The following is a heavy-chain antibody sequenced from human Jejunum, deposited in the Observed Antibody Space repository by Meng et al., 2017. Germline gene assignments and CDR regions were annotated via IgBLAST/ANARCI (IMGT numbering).Heavy chain of an antibody. V-gene: IGHV6-1*01. CDR2: TYYRSKWYN. CDR3: AYERTNSYYFDY. D-gene: IGHD2-8*01. CDR1: GDSVSSNSAA. J-gene: IGHJ4*02. Sequence: QDPPQQSGPGLVKPSQTLPLTCAISGDSVSSNSAAWSWIRQSPSRGLEWLGRTYYRSKWYNDYAISVRGRITINPDTSKNQFSLQLNSVTPEDTAVYYCAYERTNSYYFDYWGQGTLVTVSS.